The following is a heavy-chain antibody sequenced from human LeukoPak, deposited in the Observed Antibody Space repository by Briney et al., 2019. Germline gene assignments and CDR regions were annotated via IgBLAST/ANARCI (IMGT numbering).Heavy chain of an antibody. Sequence: GGSLRLSCVASRFTFSNYWMSWVRQAPGKGLEWVANIKQDGSEKYYVDSVKGRFTISRDNAKNSLYLQMNSLRAEDTAVYYCARDSVRYYYYGMDVWGQGTTVTVSS. CDR3: ARDSVRYYYYGMDV. J-gene: IGHJ6*02. V-gene: IGHV3-7*01. CDR2: IKQDGSEK. CDR1: RFTFSNYW.